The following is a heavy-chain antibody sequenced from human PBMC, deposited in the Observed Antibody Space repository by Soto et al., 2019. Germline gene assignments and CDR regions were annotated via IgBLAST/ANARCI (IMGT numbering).Heavy chain of an antibody. CDR1: GFTFGDYA. CDR3: TRTPQWELSVDY. D-gene: IGHD1-26*01. Sequence: PGGSLRLSCTASGFTFGDYAMSWVRQAPGKGLEWVGFIRSKAYGGTTEYAASVKGRFTISRDDSKSIAYLQMNSLKTEDTAVYYCTRTPQWELSVDYWGQGTLVTVSS. V-gene: IGHV3-49*04. J-gene: IGHJ4*02. CDR2: IRSKAYGGTT.